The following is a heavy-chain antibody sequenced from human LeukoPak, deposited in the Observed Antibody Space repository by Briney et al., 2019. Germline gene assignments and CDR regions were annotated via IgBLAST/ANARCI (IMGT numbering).Heavy chain of an antibody. J-gene: IGHJ5*02. V-gene: IGHV1-2*02. CDR1: RYSFTDYY. CDR2: INLNNGDI. CDR3: ARADRLHGGPYLIGP. D-gene: IGHD2-21*01. Sequence: RASVKVSCKASRYSFTDYYMHWVRQAPGQGLEWMGWINLNNGDIKSAQKFQGRVTMTRDTSITTVYMEVSWLTSDDTAIYYCARADRLHGGPYLIGPWGQGTLVTVSS.